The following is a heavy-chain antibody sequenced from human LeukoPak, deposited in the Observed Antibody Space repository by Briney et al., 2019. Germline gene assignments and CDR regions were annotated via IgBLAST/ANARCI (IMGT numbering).Heavy chain of an antibody. CDR2: INHSGST. Sequence: SETLSLTCAVYGGSFSGYYWSWIRQPPGKGLEWIGEINHSGSTNYNPSLKSRVTISVDTSKNQFFLKLSSVTAADTAVYYCARGRGLLLWFGESDRLRFDYWGQGTLVTVSS. J-gene: IGHJ4*02. D-gene: IGHD3-10*01. V-gene: IGHV4-34*01. CDR3: ARGRGLLLWFGESDRLRFDY. CDR1: GGSFSGYY.